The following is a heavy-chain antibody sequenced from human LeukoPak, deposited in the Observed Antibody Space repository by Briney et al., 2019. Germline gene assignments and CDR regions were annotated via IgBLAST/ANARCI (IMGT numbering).Heavy chain of an antibody. J-gene: IGHJ2*01. Sequence: KPSETLSLTCTVSGVSVSSHSYYWSWIRQPPGKGLEWIGYIYYSGSTSYNPSLKSRVTISVDTSKNQFSLNLSSVTAADTAVYYCATEEGFWGRGTLVTVSS. CDR1: GVSVSSHSYY. CDR3: ATEEGF. CDR2: IYYSGST. V-gene: IGHV4-61*01.